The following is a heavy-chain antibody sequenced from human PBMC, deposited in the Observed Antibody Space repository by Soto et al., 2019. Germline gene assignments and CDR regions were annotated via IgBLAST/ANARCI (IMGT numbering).Heavy chain of an antibody. Sequence: LRLSCVASGFTVSYNYLNWVRQAPGKGLEWVSVMYSGGETYYADSVKGRFTISRDNSKNTFYLQMDSLRVEDTAVYYCARNRYRFSWYFDYWGQGTLVTVS. CDR2: MYSGGET. CDR1: GFTVSYNY. V-gene: IGHV3-53*01. J-gene: IGHJ4*02. CDR3: ARNRYRFSWYFDY. D-gene: IGHD1-1*01.